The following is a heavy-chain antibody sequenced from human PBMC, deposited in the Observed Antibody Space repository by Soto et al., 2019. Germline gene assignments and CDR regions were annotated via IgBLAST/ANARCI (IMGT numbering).Heavy chain of an antibody. J-gene: IGHJ5*02. Sequence: PSETLSLTCAVSGYSISSGYYWGWIRQPPGKGLEWIGSIYHSGSTYYNPSLKSRVTISVDTSKNQFSLKLSSVTAADTAVYYCASSVVVTLNWFDPWGQGTLV. V-gene: IGHV4-38-2*01. D-gene: IGHD3-22*01. CDR2: IYHSGST. CDR1: GYSISSGYY. CDR3: ASSVVVTLNWFDP.